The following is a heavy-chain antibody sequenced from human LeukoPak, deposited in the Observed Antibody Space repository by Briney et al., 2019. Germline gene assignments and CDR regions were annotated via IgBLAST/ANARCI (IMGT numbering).Heavy chain of an antibody. CDR3: ARWGGTRQYYFDY. J-gene: IGHJ4*02. CDR2: TGLNSVNT. CDR1: GFIFSRHA. Sequence: GGSLRLSCTASGFIFSRHAMSWVRQAPGKGLEWVSTTGLNSVNTLCADSVQGRFTISRDDSKNTLYLQMNFLKSEDTAVYYCARWGGTRQYYFDYWGQGTLVTVSS. D-gene: IGHD1-1*01. V-gene: IGHV3-23*01.